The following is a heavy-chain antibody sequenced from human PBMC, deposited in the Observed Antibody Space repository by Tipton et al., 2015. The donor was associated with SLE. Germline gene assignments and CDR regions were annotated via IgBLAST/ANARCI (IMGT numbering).Heavy chain of an antibody. Sequence: SLRLSCTASGFTFGDYAMSWFRQAPGKGLEWVGFIRSKAYGGTTEYAASVKGRFTISRDDSKSIAYLQMNSLRAEDTAVYYCAKDSSRDYGDFTHYGMDVWGQGTTVTVSS. V-gene: IGHV3-49*03. D-gene: IGHD4-17*01. CDR3: AKDSSRDYGDFTHYGMDV. CDR1: GFTFGDYA. J-gene: IGHJ6*02. CDR2: IRSKAYGGTT.